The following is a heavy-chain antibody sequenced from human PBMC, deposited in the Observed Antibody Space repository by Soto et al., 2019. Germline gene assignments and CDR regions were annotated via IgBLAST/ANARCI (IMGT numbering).Heavy chain of an antibody. CDR2: VSGGSGVT. J-gene: IGHJ4*02. V-gene: IGHV3-23*01. CDR3: AKCNGYGDF. Sequence: EVQLLESGGGVVQPGGSLRRSCAVSGFSFSTYGVTWVRQAPGKGLEWVSGVSGGSGVTHYADSVKGRLTITGDDSKNPRYLQMPRLRVEDTALYYCAKCNGYGDFWGPVTLDTV. CDR1: GFSFSTYG. D-gene: IGHD5-12*01.